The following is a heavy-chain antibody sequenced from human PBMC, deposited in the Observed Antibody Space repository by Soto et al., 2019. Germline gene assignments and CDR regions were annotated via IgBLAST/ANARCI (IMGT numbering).Heavy chain of an antibody. V-gene: IGHV4-39*01. CDR2: IQNTGAT. Sequence: PSETLSLTCTVSGAPISTSPYYWAWIRQTPGKGLEWIASIQNTGATYYNPALNSRVSVSIDTSKNQFSLKLSSVTAADAALYFCSRRAPEGFHPWGQGSLVTVSS. CDR3: SRRAPEGFHP. J-gene: IGHJ5*02. CDR1: GAPISTSPYY.